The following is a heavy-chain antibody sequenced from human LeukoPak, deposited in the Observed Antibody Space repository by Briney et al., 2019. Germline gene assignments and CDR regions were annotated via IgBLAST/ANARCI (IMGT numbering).Heavy chain of an antibody. CDR1: GFTVSSDY. D-gene: IGHD2-15*01. J-gene: IGHJ4*02. CDR3: AREDRWMGGCDY. V-gene: IGHV3-66*01. CDR2: IYSADTT. Sequence: GGSLRLSCAASGFTVSSDYMTWVRQAPGKGLEWVSIIYSADTTYYADSVRGRFTISRDNSKNTLYLQMNSLRAEDSAVYYCAREDRWMGGCDYWGQGTLVTVSS.